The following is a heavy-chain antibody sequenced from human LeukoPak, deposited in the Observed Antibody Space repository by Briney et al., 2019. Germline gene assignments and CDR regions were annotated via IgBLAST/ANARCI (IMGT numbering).Heavy chain of an antibody. D-gene: IGHD3-10*01. CDR3: AKEGWTYYGSGSYFDY. Sequence: GGSLRLSCAASGFTFSSYEMNWVRQAPGKGLEWVSYISSSGSTTYYADSVKGRFTISRDNAKNTLYLQMNSLGAEDTAVYYCAKEGWTYYGSGSYFDYWGQGTLVTVSS. CDR2: ISSSGSTT. V-gene: IGHV3-48*03. CDR1: GFTFSSYE. J-gene: IGHJ4*02.